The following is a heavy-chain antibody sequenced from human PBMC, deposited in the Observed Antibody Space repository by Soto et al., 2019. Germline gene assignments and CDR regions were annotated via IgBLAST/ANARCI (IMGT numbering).Heavy chain of an antibody. CDR1: GYTFTSYG. CDR3: ARDAERCHPLPQGFDT. V-gene: IGHV1-18*01. D-gene: IGHD2-2*01. CDR2: ISAYNGNT. Sequence: ASVKVSCKASGYTFTSYGISWVRQAPGQGLEWMGWISAYNGNTNYAQKLQGRVTMTTDTSTSTAYMELRSLRSDDTAVYYCARDAERCHPLPQGFDTWGQGTLVTVSS. J-gene: IGHJ4*01.